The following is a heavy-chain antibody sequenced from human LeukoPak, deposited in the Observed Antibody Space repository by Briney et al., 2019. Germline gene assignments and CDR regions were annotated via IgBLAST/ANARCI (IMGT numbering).Heavy chain of an antibody. CDR3: ASPLISATGTNI. Sequence: GGSLRLSCAASGFTFSTYGMSWVRQAPGKGLEWVSAISGRDTNTYYADSVEGRFTISRDNSKNTLCLQMNSLRAEDTAVYYCASPLISATGTNIWGQGTMVTVSS. CDR1: GFTFSTYG. CDR2: ISGRDTNT. D-gene: IGHD6-13*01. V-gene: IGHV3-23*01. J-gene: IGHJ3*02.